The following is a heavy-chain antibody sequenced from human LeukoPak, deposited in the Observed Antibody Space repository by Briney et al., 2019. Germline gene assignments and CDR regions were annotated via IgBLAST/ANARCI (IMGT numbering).Heavy chain of an antibody. CDR1: GYTLTELS. Sequence: ASVKVSCKVSGYTLTELSMHWVRQAPGKGLEWMGGFDPEDGGTIYAQKFQGRVTMTEDTSTDTAYMELSSLRSEDTAVYYCATMVRGVIWEWYFDLWGRGTLVTVSS. D-gene: IGHD3-10*01. J-gene: IGHJ2*01. CDR3: ATMVRGVIWEWYFDL. CDR2: FDPEDGGT. V-gene: IGHV1-24*01.